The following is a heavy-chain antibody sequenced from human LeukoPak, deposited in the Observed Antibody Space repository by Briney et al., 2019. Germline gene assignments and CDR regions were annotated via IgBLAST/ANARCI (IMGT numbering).Heavy chain of an antibody. J-gene: IGHJ4*02. D-gene: IGHD2-2*01. V-gene: IGHV5-51*01. CDR1: GYDFSTYW. Sequence: GESLKISCKGSGYDFSTYWIGWVRQMPGKGPEWIGIIYPGDSETRYSPSFQGQVTFSADWSISTAYLQWGSLRASDTAMYYCARHIYCSTSRCYSFDYWGQGTLVTVSS. CDR3: ARHIYCSTSRCYSFDY. CDR2: IYPGDSET.